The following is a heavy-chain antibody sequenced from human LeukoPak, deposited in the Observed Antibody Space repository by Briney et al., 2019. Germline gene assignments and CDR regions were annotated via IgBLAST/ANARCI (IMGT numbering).Heavy chain of an antibody. V-gene: IGHV4-34*01. CDR2: INHSGST. D-gene: IGHD2-2*02. Sequence: SETLSLTCAVYGGSFSGYYWSWIRQPPGKGLEWIGEINHSGSTNYNPSLKSRVTISVDTSKNQLSLKLSSVTAADTAVYYCASAISALDYWGQGTLVTVSS. CDR3: ASAISALDY. J-gene: IGHJ4*02. CDR1: GGSFSGYY.